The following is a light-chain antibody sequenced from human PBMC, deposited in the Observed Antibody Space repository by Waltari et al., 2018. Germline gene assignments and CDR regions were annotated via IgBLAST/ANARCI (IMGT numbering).Light chain of an antibody. J-gene: IGKJ1*01. CDR3: QQSFISPWT. V-gene: IGKV1-39*01. CDR2: SES. CDR1: QTINSF. Sequence: DIHLTQSPSSLSASVGDRVTITCRASQTINSFLHWYQQRPGEAPTLLIYSESSRQAGVPSRFSGRGSGTDFTLTISSLQPEDFATYYCQQSFISPWTFGQGTKVDI.